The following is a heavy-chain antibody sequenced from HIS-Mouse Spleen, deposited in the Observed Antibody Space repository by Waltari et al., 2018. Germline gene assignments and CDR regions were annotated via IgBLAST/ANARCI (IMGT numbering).Heavy chain of an antibody. Sequence: QLQLQESDPGLVKPSETLSPPRTASGGPLSSSSYDWGWLRQPPGKGLEWIGSIYYSGSTYYNPSLKSRVTISVDTSKNQFSLKLSSVTAADTAVYYCAREIPYSSSWYDWYFDLWGRGTLVTVSS. CDR3: AREIPYSSSWYDWYFDL. CDR1: GGPLSSSSYD. J-gene: IGHJ2*01. CDR2: IYYSGST. D-gene: IGHD6-13*01. V-gene: IGHV4-39*07.